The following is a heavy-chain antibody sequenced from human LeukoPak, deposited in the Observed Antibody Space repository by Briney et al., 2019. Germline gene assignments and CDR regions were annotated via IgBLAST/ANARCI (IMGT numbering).Heavy chain of an antibody. D-gene: IGHD5-18*01. CDR2: ISYDDSNK. CDR1: EFTFSSYA. Sequence: QAGGSLRLSCAASEFTFSSYAMHWVRQAPGKGLEWVAVISYDDSNKYYADSVKGRFTISRDKSKNTLYLQMNSLRAEDTAVHYCAKERVAAMAFLDAFDIWGQGTMVTVSS. V-gene: IGHV3-30-3*01. J-gene: IGHJ3*02. CDR3: AKERVAAMAFLDAFDI.